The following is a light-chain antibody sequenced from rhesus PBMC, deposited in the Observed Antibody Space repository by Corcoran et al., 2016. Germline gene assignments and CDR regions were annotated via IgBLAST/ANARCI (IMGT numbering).Light chain of an antibody. Sequence: DIQMTQSPSALSALVGDRVTISCRASQNIYSNLAWYQQKPGKAPKLLIYAASSLQTGIPSRFSGSGSGTAFTLPLSSLQPDDSAAYYCHQYYDHPCSFDQGTKVEIK. CDR1: QNIYSN. J-gene: IGKJ2*01. CDR2: AAS. V-gene: IGKV1-44*03. CDR3: HQYYDHPCS.